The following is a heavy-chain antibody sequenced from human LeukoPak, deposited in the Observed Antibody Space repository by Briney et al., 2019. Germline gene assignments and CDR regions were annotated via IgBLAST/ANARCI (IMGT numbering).Heavy chain of an antibody. J-gene: IGHJ4*02. CDR2: VYRSGST. CDR1: GYSISSGYH. V-gene: IGHV4-38-2*02. CDR3: ARENWVFDY. Sequence: SETLSLTCVVSGYSISSGYHWGWIRQPPGEGLEWIGSVYRSGSTYYNPSLKSRVTISVDTSKNQISLKVRSVTAADTAVYYCARENWVFDYWGQGILVTVSS. D-gene: IGHD7-27*01.